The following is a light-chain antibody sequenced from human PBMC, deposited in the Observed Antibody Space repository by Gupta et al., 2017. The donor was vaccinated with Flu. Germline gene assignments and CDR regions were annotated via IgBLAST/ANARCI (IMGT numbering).Light chain of an antibody. CDR2: SNH. CDR1: SSNIGSNY. V-gene: IGLV1-47*02. CDR3: TTWDDSLSAGV. Sequence: QSVLTQPPSASWTPCQRVTISCSGSSSNIGSNYVYWYQHLPGKAPKLLIYSNHPRPSGVTDRFSGSKSGTSASLAISGLQSEDEADYYCTTWDDSLSAGVFGGGTKVTVL. J-gene: IGLJ2*01.